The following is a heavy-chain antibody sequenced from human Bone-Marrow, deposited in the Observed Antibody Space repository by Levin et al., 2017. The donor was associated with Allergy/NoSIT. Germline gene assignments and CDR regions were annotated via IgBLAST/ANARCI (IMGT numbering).Heavy chain of an antibody. Sequence: PGESLKISCAASGFTFSDYWMTWVRQAPGKGPEWVANIKGDGSEKYYADSVTGRFTISRDNAQNSLFLKMDYLRGDDSGIYYCARTVGAAPSDYWGQGTLVTVSS. J-gene: IGHJ4*02. CDR1: GFTFSDYW. CDR3: ARTVGAAPSDY. CDR2: IKGDGSEK. D-gene: IGHD6-6*01. V-gene: IGHV3-7*01.